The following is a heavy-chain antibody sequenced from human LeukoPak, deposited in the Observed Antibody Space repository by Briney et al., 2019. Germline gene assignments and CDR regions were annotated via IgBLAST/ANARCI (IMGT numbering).Heavy chain of an antibody. V-gene: IGHV1-18*01. CDR2: INTDNGNT. CDR1: GYTFNTYG. D-gene: IGHD1/OR15-1a*01. CDR3: ARDGPEQMVDLDY. J-gene: IGHJ4*02. Sequence: ASVKVSCKASGYTFNTYGISWVRQAPGQRPEWMGWINTDNGNTKYAQKFQGRVTMTTDTSTSTAYMELSSLRSDDTAVYYCARDGPEQMVDLDYWGQGTLVTVSS.